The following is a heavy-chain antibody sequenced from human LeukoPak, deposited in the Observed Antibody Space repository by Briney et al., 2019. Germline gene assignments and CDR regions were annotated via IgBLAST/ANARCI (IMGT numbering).Heavy chain of an antibody. Sequence: GASVKVSCKASGYTFTSYGISWVRQAPGQGLEWMGWISAYNGNTNYAQKLQGRVTMTTDTSTSTAYMELRSLRSDDTAVYYCATSRITMVRGVSGAFDIWGQGTMVTVSS. D-gene: IGHD3-10*01. CDR3: ATSRITMVRGVSGAFDI. V-gene: IGHV1-18*01. CDR1: GYTFTSYG. CDR2: ISAYNGNT. J-gene: IGHJ3*02.